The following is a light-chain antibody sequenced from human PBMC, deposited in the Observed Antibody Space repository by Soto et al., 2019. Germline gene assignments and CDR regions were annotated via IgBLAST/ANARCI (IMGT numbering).Light chain of an antibody. Sequence: EIVLTQSPATLSLSPGERATPSCRASQSVSNYLLWYQHKPGQAPRLLIYDASNRATDIPARFSGSGSGTDFTLTISSLEPEDFAVYYCQHRSTWPLTFGGGTKVEIK. CDR1: QSVSNY. CDR3: QHRSTWPLT. CDR2: DAS. V-gene: IGKV3-11*01. J-gene: IGKJ4*01.